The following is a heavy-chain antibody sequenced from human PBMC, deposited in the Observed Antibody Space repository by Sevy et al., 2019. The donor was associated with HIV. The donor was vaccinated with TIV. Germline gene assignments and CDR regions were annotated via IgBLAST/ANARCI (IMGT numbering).Heavy chain of an antibody. CDR1: GFTFSSYW. CDR2: IKQDGSEK. J-gene: IGHJ4*02. D-gene: IGHD6-19*01. CDR3: ARAGIAVAFDY. V-gene: IGHV3-7*03. Sequence: GGSLRLSCAASGFTFSSYWMSWVRQAPGKGLEWVANIKQDGSEKYYVDSVKGRFTISRVNAKNSLYLQMNSLRAEDTAVYYCARAGIAVAFDYWGQGTLVTVSS.